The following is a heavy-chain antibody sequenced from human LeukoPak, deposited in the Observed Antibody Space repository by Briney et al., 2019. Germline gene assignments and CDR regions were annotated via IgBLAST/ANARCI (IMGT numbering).Heavy chain of an antibody. J-gene: IGHJ4*02. CDR1: GGSISSFY. CDR2: IYASGTT. CDR3: ARQYGGNSPFDY. Sequence: PSETLSLTCTVSGGSISSFYWSWIRQPAGKGLEWIGRIYASGTTNYNPSLKSRVTMSVDTSKMQFSLKLSSMTAADTAVYYCARQYGGNSPFDYWGQGTLVTVSS. D-gene: IGHD4-23*01. V-gene: IGHV4-4*07.